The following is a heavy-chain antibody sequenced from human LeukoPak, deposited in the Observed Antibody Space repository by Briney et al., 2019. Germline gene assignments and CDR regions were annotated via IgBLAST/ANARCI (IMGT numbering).Heavy chain of an antibody. D-gene: IGHD3-22*01. V-gene: IGHV2-5*02. CDR2: IYWDDDK. J-gene: IGHJ4*02. CDR3: AHSYGSSGGYSGFDY. CDR1: GFSLTTRGVG. Sequence: SGPTLVKPTQTLTLTCTFSGFSLTTRGVGVGWIRQPPGKALEWLAAIYWDDDKRYSPSLKSRLSTTKDTSKNQVVLTMTNLDPVDTATYYCAHSYGSSGGYSGFDYWGPGTLVTVSS.